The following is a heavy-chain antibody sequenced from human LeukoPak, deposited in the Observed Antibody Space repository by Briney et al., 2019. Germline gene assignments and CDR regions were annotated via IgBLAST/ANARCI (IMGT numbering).Heavy chain of an antibody. CDR1: GFTFSSYA. D-gene: IGHD3-9*01. V-gene: IGHV3-30-3*01. CDR2: ISYDGSNK. J-gene: IGHJ5*02. Sequence: PGRSLRLSCAASGFTFSSYAMHWVRQAPGKGLEWVAIISYDGSNKYYADSVKGRFTISRDNAKNSLYLQMNSLRAEDTAVYYCARGNILTGYPQQYNWFDPWGQGTLVTVSS. CDR3: ARGNILTGYPQQYNWFDP.